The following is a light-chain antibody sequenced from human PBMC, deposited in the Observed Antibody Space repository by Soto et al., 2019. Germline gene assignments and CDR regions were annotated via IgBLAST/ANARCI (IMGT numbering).Light chain of an antibody. V-gene: IGKV1-8*01. J-gene: IGKJ1*01. CDR1: QGISSY. CDR2: AAS. CDR3: QQYYSYPRT. Sequence: NRMYLSPSSFSAYKKDRVTITCRASQGISSYLAWYQQKPGEAPKLLIYAASTLQSGVPSRFSGSGSGTDFTLTISCLQSEDFATYYCQQYYSYPRTFGQGTNVDI.